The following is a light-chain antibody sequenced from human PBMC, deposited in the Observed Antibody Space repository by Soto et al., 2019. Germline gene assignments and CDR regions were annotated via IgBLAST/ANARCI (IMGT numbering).Light chain of an antibody. CDR1: QDIRND. V-gene: IGKV1-6*01. Sequence: AIQMTQSPSSLSASVGDRVTITCRANQDIRNDLGWYQQKPGKAPKVLIYAASSLQSGVPSRFSGSGSGTDFSLTISSLQPEDFATYYCLQDYGFPLTFGRGTTVEIK. J-gene: IGKJ4*01. CDR2: AAS. CDR3: LQDYGFPLT.